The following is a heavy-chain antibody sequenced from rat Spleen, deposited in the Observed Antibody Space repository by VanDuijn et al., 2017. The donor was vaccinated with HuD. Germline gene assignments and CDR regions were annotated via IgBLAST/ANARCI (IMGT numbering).Heavy chain of an antibody. V-gene: IGHV5-22*01. CDR3: SKANVYYFDY. D-gene: IGHD4-6*01. J-gene: IGHJ2*01. CDR1: GFTFSDYY. CDR2: ISFEGSST. Sequence: EVQLVESGGGLVQPGRSLKLSCAASGFTFSDYYKAWVRQAPKKGLEWVASISFEGSSTYYGDSVKGRFTISRDDAKSTLYLQMNSLRSEDTATYYCSKANVYYFDYWGQGVMVSVSS.